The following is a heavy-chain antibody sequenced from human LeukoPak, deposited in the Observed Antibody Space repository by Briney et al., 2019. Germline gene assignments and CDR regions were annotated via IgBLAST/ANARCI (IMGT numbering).Heavy chain of an antibody. Sequence: GGSLRLSCAASGFTFSSYEMNWVRQAPGKGLEWGSYISSSGSTIYYADSVKGRFTISRDNAKNSLYLQMNSLRAEDTAVYYCARDSSSWSLTFDYWGQGTLVTVSS. D-gene: IGHD6-13*01. J-gene: IGHJ4*02. CDR2: ISSSGSTI. V-gene: IGHV3-48*03. CDR1: GFTFSSYE. CDR3: ARDSSSWSLTFDY.